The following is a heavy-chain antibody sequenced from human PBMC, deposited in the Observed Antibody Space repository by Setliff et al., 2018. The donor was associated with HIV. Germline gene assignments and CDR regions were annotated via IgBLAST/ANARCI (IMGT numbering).Heavy chain of an antibody. CDR1: GFTFSDYY. V-gene: IGHV3-15*01. CDR2: IKTKTDAGAT. D-gene: IGHD6-19*01. J-gene: IGHJ1*01. Sequence: GGSLRLSCAASGFTFSDYYMHWVRQAPGKGLEWVGRIKTKTDAGATDYAAPVKGRFTISRDDSKNTLFLQMDSLTTEDTAVYYCITDLYGSSLSSGWSWYFQHWGPGTLVTVSS. CDR3: ITDLYGSSLSSGWSWYFQH.